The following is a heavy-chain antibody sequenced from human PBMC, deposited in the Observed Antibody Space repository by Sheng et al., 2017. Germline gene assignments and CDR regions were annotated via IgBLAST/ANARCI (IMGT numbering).Heavy chain of an antibody. J-gene: IGHJ4*02. V-gene: IGHV4-38-2*02. Sequence: QVQLQESGPGLVKPSETLSLTCTVSGYSISSGYYWGWIRQPPGKGLEWIGSIYHSGSTYYNPSLKSRVTISVDTSKNQFSLKLSSVTAADTAVYYCATGYQLLYPSFDYWGQGTLVTVYS. CDR2: IYHSGST. CDR3: ATGYQLLYPSFDY. CDR1: GYSISSGYY. D-gene: IGHD2-2*02.